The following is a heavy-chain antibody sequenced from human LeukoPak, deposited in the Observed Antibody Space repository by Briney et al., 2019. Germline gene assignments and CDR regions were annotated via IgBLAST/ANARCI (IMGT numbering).Heavy chain of an antibody. D-gene: IGHD1-26*01. V-gene: IGHV4-34*01. CDR2: INHSGGT. Sequence: PSETLSLTCAVYGGSFSGYYWSWIRQPPGKGLEWIGEINHSGGTNYNPSLKSRVTISVDTSKNQFSLKLSSVTAADTAVYYCASSGGSYLSLDYWGQGTLVTVSS. CDR3: ASSGGSYLSLDY. J-gene: IGHJ4*02. CDR1: GGSFSGYY.